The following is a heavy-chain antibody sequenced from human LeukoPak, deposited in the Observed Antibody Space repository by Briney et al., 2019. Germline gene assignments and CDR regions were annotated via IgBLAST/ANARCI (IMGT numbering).Heavy chain of an antibody. J-gene: IGHJ3*02. CDR3: ARFPLVFGAFDI. CDR1: GGSISSYY. Sequence: PSETLSLTCTVSGGSISSYYWSWIRQPPGTGLEWIGYIYYSGSTNYNPSLKSRVTISVDTSKNQFSLKLSSVTAADTAVYYCARFPLVFGAFDIWGQGTMVTVSS. CDR2: IYYSGST. V-gene: IGHV4-59*01. D-gene: IGHD2-8*02.